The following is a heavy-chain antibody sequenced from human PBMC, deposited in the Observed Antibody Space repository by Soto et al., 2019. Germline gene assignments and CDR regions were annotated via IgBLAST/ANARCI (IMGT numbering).Heavy chain of an antibody. CDR1: GGTFSSYT. J-gene: IGHJ6*03. CDR2: IIPILGIA. CDR3: ARVVESAGMDV. D-gene: IGHD1-1*01. V-gene: IGHV1-69*02. Sequence: QVQLVQSGAEVKKPGSSVKVSCKASGGTFSSYTISWVRQAPGQGLEWMGRIIPILGIANYAQKFQGRVMITADKSTSTAYMELSSLRSEDTAVYYCARVVESAGMDVWGKGTTVTVSS.